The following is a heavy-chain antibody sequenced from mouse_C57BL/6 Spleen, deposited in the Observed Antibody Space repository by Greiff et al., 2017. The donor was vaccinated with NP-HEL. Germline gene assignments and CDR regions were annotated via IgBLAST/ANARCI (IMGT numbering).Heavy chain of an antibody. D-gene: IGHD1-1*01. Sequence: EVKLQESGPGLVKPSQSLSLTCSVTGYSITSGYYWNWIRQFPGNKLEWMGYISYDGSNNYNPSLKNRISITRDTSKNQFFLKLNSVTTEDTATYYCARGYYGSSGGFDYWGQGTTLTVSS. CDR1: GYSITSGYY. V-gene: IGHV3-6*01. CDR2: ISYDGSN. CDR3: ARGYYGSSGGFDY. J-gene: IGHJ2*01.